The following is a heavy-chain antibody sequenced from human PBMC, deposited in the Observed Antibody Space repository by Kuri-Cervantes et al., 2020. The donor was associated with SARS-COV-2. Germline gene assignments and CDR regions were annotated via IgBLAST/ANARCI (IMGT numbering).Heavy chain of an antibody. CDR3: ARDPRGVVNPYYYYGMDV. Sequence: GGSLRLSCAASGFTFGSYEMNWVRQAPGKGLEWVATISYDGSNQYYGDSVKGRFTFSRDNAKNSLYLQMNSLRAEDTAVYYCARDPRGVVNPYYYYGMDVWGQGTTVTVSS. CDR2: ISYDGSNQ. D-gene: IGHD3-3*01. CDR1: GFTFGSYE. J-gene: IGHJ6*02. V-gene: IGHV3-30*03.